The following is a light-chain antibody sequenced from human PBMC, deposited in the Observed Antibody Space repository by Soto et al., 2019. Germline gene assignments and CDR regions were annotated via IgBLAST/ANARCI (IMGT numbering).Light chain of an antibody. CDR1: SSDVGGYNY. CDR3: SSYTSSRAYV. Sequence: QSALTQPASVSGSPGQSITISCTGTSSDVGGYNYVSWYQQQSGKAPKLMIHEVSNRPSGVSNRFSGSKSGNTASLTISGRQAEDEDDYYGSSYTSSRAYVFGIGTKVTVL. J-gene: IGLJ1*01. CDR2: EVS. V-gene: IGLV2-14*01.